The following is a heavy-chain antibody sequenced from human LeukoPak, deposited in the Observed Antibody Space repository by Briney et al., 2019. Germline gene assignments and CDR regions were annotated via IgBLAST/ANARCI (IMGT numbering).Heavy chain of an antibody. Sequence: ASVKVSCKASGGTSSSYAISWVRQAPGQGLEWMGGIIPIFGTANYAQKFQGRVTITTDESTSTAYMELSSLRSEDTAVYYCALSAFASGSFLWGQGTLVTVSS. CDR3: ALSAFASGSFL. J-gene: IGHJ4*02. CDR1: GGTSSSYA. D-gene: IGHD1-26*01. CDR2: IIPIFGTA. V-gene: IGHV1-69*05.